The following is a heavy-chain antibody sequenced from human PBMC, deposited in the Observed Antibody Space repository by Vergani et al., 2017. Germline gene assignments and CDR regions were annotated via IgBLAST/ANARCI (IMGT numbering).Heavy chain of an antibody. CDR3: ARGPPDCRGDCYSD. V-gene: IGHV3-53*02. Sequence: EVQLLETGGGLIQPGGSLRLSCAISGFSVSGNHMTWVRQAPGMGLDWVSVLYSGGGAYYADSVKGRFTISRDDSKNTLYLQMNSLRAGDTAVYYCARGPPDCRGDCYSDWGQGTLVTVSS. J-gene: IGHJ4*02. D-gene: IGHD2-21*01. CDR2: LYSGGGA. CDR1: GFSVSGNH.